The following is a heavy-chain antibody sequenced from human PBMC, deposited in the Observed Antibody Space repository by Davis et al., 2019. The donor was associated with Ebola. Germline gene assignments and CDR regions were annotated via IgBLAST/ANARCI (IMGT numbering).Heavy chain of an antibody. Sequence: PGGPLRPPCAAPGSIVSDKYMSWVRQPPGKGLEWVSVIYRDERTYYADSVKGRFTVSRDNSENMLYLQMSTLRAEDTAVYYCARHVNGDFWYFDLWGRGTRVTVSS. CDR1: GSIVSDKY. CDR3: ARHVNGDFWYFDL. D-gene: IGHD4-17*01. J-gene: IGHJ2*01. V-gene: IGHV3-53*03. CDR2: IYRDERT.